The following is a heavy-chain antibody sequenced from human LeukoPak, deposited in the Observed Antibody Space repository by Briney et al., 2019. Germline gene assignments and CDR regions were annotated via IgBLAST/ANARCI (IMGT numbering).Heavy chain of an antibody. CDR3: ARDTDGSLDY. CDR1: RFTFSTYA. D-gene: IGHD1-26*01. J-gene: IGHJ4*02. Sequence: PGGSLRLSCAASRFTFSTYAMSWVRQAPGKGLEWVSGISGSGGSTFYADSVKGRFTISRDNSKNTLYLQMNSLRADDTAVYYCARDTDGSLDYWGQGILVTVAS. V-gene: IGHV3-23*01. CDR2: ISGSGGST.